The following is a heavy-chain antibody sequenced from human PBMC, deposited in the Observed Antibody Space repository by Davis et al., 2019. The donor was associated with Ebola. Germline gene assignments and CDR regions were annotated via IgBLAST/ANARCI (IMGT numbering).Heavy chain of an antibody. CDR1: GGSTSSSNW. Sequence: MPSETLSLTCAVSGGSTSSSNWRRCVRQPPGKGLEWLGEIYHSGSINYNPSLKSRVTISVDKSKNQFSLKLSSVTAADTAVYYCARERYCSGGSCYQNGFDPWGQGTLVTVSS. D-gene: IGHD2-15*01. J-gene: IGHJ5*02. CDR2: IYHSGSI. V-gene: IGHV4-4*02. CDR3: ARERYCSGGSCYQNGFDP.